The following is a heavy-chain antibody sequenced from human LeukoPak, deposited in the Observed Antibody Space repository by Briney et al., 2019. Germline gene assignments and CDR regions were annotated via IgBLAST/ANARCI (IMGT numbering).Heavy chain of an antibody. CDR3: AKDMNSYGSGSSYNPWGPFDS. D-gene: IGHD3-10*01. CDR2: IAWNTGNT. CDR1: GFTVSSNY. J-gene: IGHJ4*02. Sequence: GGSLSLSCAASGFTVSSNYMSWVRQAPGKGLEWVSGIAWNTGNTGYADSVKGRFTISRDNAENSLYLQMNSLRAEDTALYYCAKDMNSYGSGSSYNPWGPFDSWGQGTLVTVSS. V-gene: IGHV3-9*01.